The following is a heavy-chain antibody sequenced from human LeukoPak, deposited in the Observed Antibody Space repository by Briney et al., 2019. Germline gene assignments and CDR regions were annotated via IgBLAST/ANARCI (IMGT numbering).Heavy chain of an antibody. CDR2: IYYSGST. D-gene: IGHD3-10*01. J-gene: IGHJ4*02. CDR1: GGSISSSAHC. CDR3: ARHWCDKNDHYAPGSY. V-gene: IGHV4-39*01. Sequence: SETLSLTCTVSGGSISSSAHCWGWIRQPPGKGLEWIGGIYYSGSTYYNPSLKSRVTISVDTSKIQFSLKLSSVTAADTAVYYCARHWCDKNDHYAPGSYWGQGTLVTVSS.